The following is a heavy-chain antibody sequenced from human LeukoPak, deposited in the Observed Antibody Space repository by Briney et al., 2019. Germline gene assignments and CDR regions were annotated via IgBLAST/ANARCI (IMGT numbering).Heavy chain of an antibody. CDR3: ARDRGSQYPVYYMDV. CDR1: GGSISSGGYY. CDR2: IYHSGST. Sequence: PSETLSLTCTVSGGSISSGGYYWSWIRQPPGKGLEWIGYIYHSGSTYYNPSLKSRVTISVDRSKNQFSLKLSSVTAADTAVYYCARDRGSQYPVYYMDVWGKGTTVTVSS. V-gene: IGHV4-30-2*01. D-gene: IGHD2-2*01. J-gene: IGHJ6*03.